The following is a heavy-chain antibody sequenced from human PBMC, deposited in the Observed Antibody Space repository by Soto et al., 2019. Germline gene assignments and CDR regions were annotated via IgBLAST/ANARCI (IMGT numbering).Heavy chain of an antibody. CDR1: GYTFTRYN. CDR3: ARVRGGGSEYFFDY. J-gene: IGHJ4*02. CDR2: INPSGGTT. Sequence: ASVKVSCKASGYTFTRYNVHWVRQAPGQGLEWMAIINPSGGTTYYVQKFEGRVTLTTDTSTSTVYMELSSLRSDDTAVYYCARVRGGGSEYFFDYWGQGTIVTVYS. D-gene: IGHD2-15*01. V-gene: IGHV1-46*01.